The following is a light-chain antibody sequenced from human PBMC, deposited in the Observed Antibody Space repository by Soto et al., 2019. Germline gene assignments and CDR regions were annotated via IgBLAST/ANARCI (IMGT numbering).Light chain of an antibody. CDR1: QSLLHSNGYNY. CDR2: LGS. V-gene: IGKV2-28*01. CDR3: MQALQTPPT. Sequence: DIVMTQSPLSLPVTPGEPASISCRSSQSLLHSNGYNYLDWYLQKPGQSPQLLIYLGSNRASGVPDRFSGSGSGTDFTLKISRVEAEDVGVYYCMQALQTPPTFGLGTKVDIK. J-gene: IGKJ1*01.